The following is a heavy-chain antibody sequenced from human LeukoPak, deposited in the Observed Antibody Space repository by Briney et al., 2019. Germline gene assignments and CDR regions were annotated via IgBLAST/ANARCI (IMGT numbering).Heavy chain of an antibody. CDR3: ARDRGAVAGTWNYFDY. D-gene: IGHD6-19*01. Sequence: GGSLRLSCAASGFTVSSNYMSWVRQAPGKGLEWVSVIYSGGSTYYADSVEGRFTISRDNSKNTLYLQMNSLRAEDTAVYYCARDRGAVAGTWNYFDYWGQGTLVTVSS. V-gene: IGHV3-66*01. CDR1: GFTVSSNY. CDR2: IYSGGST. J-gene: IGHJ4*02.